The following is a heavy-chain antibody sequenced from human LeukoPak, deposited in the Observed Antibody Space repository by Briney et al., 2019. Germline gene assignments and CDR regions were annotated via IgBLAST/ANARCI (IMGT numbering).Heavy chain of an antibody. CDR3: AKDYCGDGSCYSFHVFDY. V-gene: IGHV4-38-2*02. CDR2: IYHSGST. J-gene: IGHJ4*02. CDR1: GYSISSGYY. Sequence: SETLSLTCTVSGYSISSGYYWGWIRQPPGKGLEWIGSIYHSGSTYYNPSLKSRVTISVDTSKNQFSLKVRSVTAADTAVYYCAKDYCGDGSCYSFHVFDYWGQGTLVTVSS. D-gene: IGHD2-15*01.